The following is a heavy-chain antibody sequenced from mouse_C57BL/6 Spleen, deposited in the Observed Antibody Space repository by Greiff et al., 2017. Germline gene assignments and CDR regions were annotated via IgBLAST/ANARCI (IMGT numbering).Heavy chain of an antibody. D-gene: IGHD1-1*01. CDR2: IYPGDGDT. J-gene: IGHJ1*03. V-gene: IGHV1-82*01. CDR3: AQIYYDARDWYFDV. Sequence: VQLQESGPELVKPGASVKISCKASGYAFSSSWMNWVKQRPGKGLEWIGRIYPGDGDTNYNGKFKGKATLTADKSSSTAYMQLSSLTSEDSAVYFCAQIYYDARDWYFDVWGTGTTVTVSS. CDR1: GYAFSSSW.